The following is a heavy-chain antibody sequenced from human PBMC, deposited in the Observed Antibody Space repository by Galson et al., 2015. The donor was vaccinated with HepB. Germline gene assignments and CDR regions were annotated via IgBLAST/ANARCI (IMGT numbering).Heavy chain of an antibody. CDR1: GYTFTSYA. Sequence: SVKVSCKASGYTFTSYAMHWVRQAPGQRLEWMGWINAGNGNTKYSQKFQGRVTITRDTSASTAYMELSSLRSEDTAVYYCARDSPLTNDYGEGAGGGFDPWGQGTLVTVSS. D-gene: IGHD4-17*01. J-gene: IGHJ5*02. V-gene: IGHV1-3*01. CDR2: INAGNGNT. CDR3: ARDSPLTNDYGEGAGGGFDP.